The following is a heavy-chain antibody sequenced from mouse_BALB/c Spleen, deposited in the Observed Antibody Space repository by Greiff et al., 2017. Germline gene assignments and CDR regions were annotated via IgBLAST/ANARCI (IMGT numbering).Heavy chain of an antibody. D-gene: IGHD2-14*01. J-gene: IGHJ4*01. CDR3: ASVDIGRYYAMDY. V-gene: IGHV1-20*02. CDR2: INPYNGDT. Sequence: EVQLQQSGPELVKPGASVKISCKASGYSFTGYFMNWVMQSHGKSLEWIGRINPYNGDTFYNQKFKGKATLTVDKSSSTAHMELRSLASEDSAVYYCASVDIGRYYAMDYWGQGTSVTVSS. CDR1: GYSFTGYF.